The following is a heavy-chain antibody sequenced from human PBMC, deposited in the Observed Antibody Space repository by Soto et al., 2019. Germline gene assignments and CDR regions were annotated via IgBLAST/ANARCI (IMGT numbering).Heavy chain of an antibody. D-gene: IGHD6-13*01. CDR3: ATSITAAGTDY. CDR1: GYIFTNHA. Sequence: QVQLVQSGAEVKKPGASVMVSCKASGYIFTNHAMHWVRQAAGQRLEWMGRINGGDGDTKYSQKFQGRVTISRDTSANTAFLELTRLTSEDTAVYYCATSITAAGTDYWGQGSLVTVFS. V-gene: IGHV1-3*01. J-gene: IGHJ4*02. CDR2: INGGDGDT.